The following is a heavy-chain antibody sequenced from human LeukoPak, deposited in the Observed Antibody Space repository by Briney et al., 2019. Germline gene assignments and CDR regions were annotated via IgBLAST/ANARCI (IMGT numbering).Heavy chain of an antibody. V-gene: IGHV3-23*01. J-gene: IGHJ4*02. CDR3: AKDVRDIVVLIDAYMY. Sequence: GGSLRLSCVASGFMFNKYGRSWVRQAPGKGLEWVSVISGGGGRTYYVDSVKGRFTISRDNSKNTVYLQLNILRAEHTAVYYCAKDVRDIVVLIDAYMYWGQGTLVTVSS. CDR2: ISGGGGRT. D-gene: IGHD2-21*01. CDR1: GFMFNKYG.